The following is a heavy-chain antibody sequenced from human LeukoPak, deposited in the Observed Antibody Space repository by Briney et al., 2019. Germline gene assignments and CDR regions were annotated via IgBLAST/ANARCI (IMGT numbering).Heavy chain of an antibody. CDR3: ARGVAARPNRSYYYYYMDV. J-gene: IGHJ6*03. CDR2: IYYSGST. Sequence: PSETLSLTCTVSGGSISSYYWSWIRQPPGKGLEWIGYIYYSGSTNYTPSLKSRVTISVDTSKNQFSLKLSSVTAADTAVYYCARGVAARPNRSYYYYYMDVWGKGTTVTVSS. V-gene: IGHV4-59*01. D-gene: IGHD6-6*01. CDR1: GGSISSYY.